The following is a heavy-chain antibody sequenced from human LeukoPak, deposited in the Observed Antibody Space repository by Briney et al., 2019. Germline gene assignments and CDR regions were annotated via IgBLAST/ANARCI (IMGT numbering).Heavy chain of an antibody. CDR1: GFTFSDYY. J-gene: IGHJ4*02. D-gene: IGHD3-22*01. CDR2: ISSSGSTI. CDR3: ARNYYDSSAYSGV. V-gene: IGHV3-11*01. Sequence: GGSLRLSCAATGFTFSDYYMSWIRQAPGKGLEWVSYISSSGSTIYYADSVKGRFTISRDNAKNSLYLQMNSLRAEDTAVYYCARNYYDSSAYSGVWGQGTLVTVSS.